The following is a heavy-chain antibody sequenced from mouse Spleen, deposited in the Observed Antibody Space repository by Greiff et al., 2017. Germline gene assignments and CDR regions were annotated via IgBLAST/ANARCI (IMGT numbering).Heavy chain of an antibody. CDR1: GYTFTSYW. D-gene: IGHD2-14*01. Sequence: VQLQQPGAELVKPGASVKLSCKASGYTFTSYWMQWVKQRPGQGLEWIGEIDPSDSYTNYNQKFKGKATLTVDTSSSTAYMQLSSLTSEDSAVYYCARSKYRYDGDYWGQGTTLTVSS. CDR2: IDPSDSYT. V-gene: IGHV1-50*01. CDR3: ARSKYRYDGDY. J-gene: IGHJ2*01.